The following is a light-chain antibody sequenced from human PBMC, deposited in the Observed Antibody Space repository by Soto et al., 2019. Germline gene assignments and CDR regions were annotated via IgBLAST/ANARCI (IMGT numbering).Light chain of an antibody. CDR1: QSVNSN. Sequence: EIVMTQSPATLSVSPGERATLSCRAAQSVNSNLAWYQQRPGQAPRLLIYGASTRATGIPARFSGSGSGTEFTLTISSLQPEDFATYYCLQDYTYPWTFGQGTKVEMK. CDR3: LQDYTYPWT. CDR2: GAS. J-gene: IGKJ1*01. V-gene: IGKV3-15*01.